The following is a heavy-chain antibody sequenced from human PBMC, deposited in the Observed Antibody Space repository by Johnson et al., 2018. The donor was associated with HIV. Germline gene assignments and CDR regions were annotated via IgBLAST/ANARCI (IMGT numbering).Heavy chain of an antibody. CDR3: ARDLTYYNFWSGYWGDAFEI. CDR1: GFTFDDYG. Sequence: VQLVESGGGVVRPGGSLRLSCAASGFTFDDYGMSWVRQAPGKGLEWVSGINWNGGSTGYADSVMGRFTFSRHNAKNKLYLQMNSLSTEDTAVYYGARDLTYYNFWSGYWGDAFEIWGQGTMVTVSS. V-gene: IGHV3-20*04. CDR2: INWNGGST. J-gene: IGHJ3*02. D-gene: IGHD3-3*01.